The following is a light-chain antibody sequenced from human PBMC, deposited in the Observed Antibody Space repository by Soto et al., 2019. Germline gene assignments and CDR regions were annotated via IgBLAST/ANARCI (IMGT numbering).Light chain of an antibody. J-gene: IGKJ2*01. CDR2: DAS. V-gene: IGKV3-11*01. CDR3: QQRSNWPPAT. Sequence: EIVLTQSPATLSLSPGERATLSCRASQSIISYLAWYQQKPGQAPRLLIYDASNRATGIPARLSGSGSGTDFTLTISSLEPEDFAVYYCQQRSNWPPATFGQGTKLEIK. CDR1: QSIISY.